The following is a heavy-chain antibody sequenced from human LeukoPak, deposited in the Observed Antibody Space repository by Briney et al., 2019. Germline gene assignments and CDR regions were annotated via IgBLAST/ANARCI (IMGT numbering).Heavy chain of an antibody. V-gene: IGHV1-69*04. Sequence: ASVKVSCKASGGTFSSYAISWVRQAPGQGLEWMGRIIPILGIANYAQKFQGRVTITADKSTSTAYMELSSLRSEDTAVYYCARDDSSGYYAEVDYCYGMDVWGQGTTVTVSS. CDR3: ARDDSSGYYAEVDYCYGMDV. D-gene: IGHD3-22*01. J-gene: IGHJ6*02. CDR2: IIPILGIA. CDR1: GGTFSSYA.